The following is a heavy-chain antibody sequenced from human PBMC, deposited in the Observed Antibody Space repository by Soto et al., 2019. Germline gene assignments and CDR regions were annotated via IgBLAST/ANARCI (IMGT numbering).Heavy chain of an antibody. CDR2: IYPGESDT. V-gene: IGHV5-51*01. CDR3: ARAGSGYYWYYYGMDV. Sequence: GESLKISCKGSGYSFTSYWIGWVRQMPGKGLEWMGIIYPGESDTRYSPSFQGQVTISADKSISNAYLKWSSLKASDSAMYYCARAGSGYYWYYYGMDVWGQGTTVTVSS. CDR1: GYSFTSYW. J-gene: IGHJ6*02. D-gene: IGHD3-22*01.